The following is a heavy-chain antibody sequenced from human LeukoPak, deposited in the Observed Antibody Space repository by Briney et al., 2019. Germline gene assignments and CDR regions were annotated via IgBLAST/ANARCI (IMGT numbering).Heavy chain of an antibody. V-gene: IGHV3-7*01. CDR1: GFTFSSYS. Sequence: GGSLRLSCAASGFTFSSYSMSWVRQAPGKGLEWVANIKQDGSEKYSVDSVKGRFTISRDNAEISLHLQMNSLRAEDTAVYYCTRDRSSSWYRDYWGQGTLVTVSS. CDR2: IKQDGSEK. CDR3: TRDRSSSWYRDY. J-gene: IGHJ4*02. D-gene: IGHD6-13*01.